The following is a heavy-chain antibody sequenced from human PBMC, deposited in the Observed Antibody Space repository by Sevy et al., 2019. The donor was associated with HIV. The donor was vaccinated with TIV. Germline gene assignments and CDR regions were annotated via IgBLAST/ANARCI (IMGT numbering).Heavy chain of an antibody. CDR1: GFTFSSYN. J-gene: IGHJ4*02. V-gene: IGHV3-21*01. D-gene: IGHD1-26*01. CDR2: ISGSSNYI. Sequence: GGSLRLSCAASGFTFSSYNMNWVHQAPGKGLEWVSSISGSSNYIYYADSMKGRFTISRDNAKNSLYLQMNSRRAEDTAVYYCARGPPDGSYDYFDYWGQGTLVTVSS. CDR3: ARGPPDGSYDYFDY.